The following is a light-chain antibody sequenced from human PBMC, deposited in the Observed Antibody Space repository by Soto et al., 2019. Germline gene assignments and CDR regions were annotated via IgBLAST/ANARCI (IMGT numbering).Light chain of an antibody. CDR2: GSS. Sequence: EIVLTQSPGTLSLSPGERATLSCRASQSVSSTYLAWYQQKPGQAPRLLIYGSSSRATGIPDRFRGSGSGTDFTLTISRLEPEDFAVYYCQQYGSSPITFGQGTRLEIK. CDR3: QQYGSSPIT. CDR1: QSVSSTY. V-gene: IGKV3-20*01. J-gene: IGKJ5*01.